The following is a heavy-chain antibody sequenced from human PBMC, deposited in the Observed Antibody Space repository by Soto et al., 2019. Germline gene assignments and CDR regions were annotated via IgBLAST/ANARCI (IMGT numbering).Heavy chain of an antibody. V-gene: IGHV1-69*01. D-gene: IGHD1-26*01. J-gene: IGHJ3*02. Sequence: QVQLVQSGAEVKKPGSSVKVSCKASGGTFSSYAISWVRQAPGQGLEWMGGIIPIFGTANYAQKFQGRVTITADESTSTDYMELSSLTSEDTAVYYCARDERVEYSGSLADAFDIWGQGTMVTVSS. CDR1: GGTFSSYA. CDR2: IIPIFGTA. CDR3: ARDERVEYSGSLADAFDI.